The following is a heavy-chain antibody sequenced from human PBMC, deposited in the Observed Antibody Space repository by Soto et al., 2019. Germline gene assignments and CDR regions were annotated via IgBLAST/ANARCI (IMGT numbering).Heavy chain of an antibody. V-gene: IGHV1-3*01. D-gene: IGHD3-22*01. CDR2: INAGNGNT. CDR1: GYTFTSYA. Sequence: ASVKVSCKASGYTFTSYAMHWVRQAPGQRLEWMGWINAGNGNTKYSQKFQGRVTITRDTSASTAYMELSSLRSEDTAVYYCARDPLVYYYDSSGYYRYWGQGTLVTVSS. CDR3: ARDPLVYYYDSSGYYRY. J-gene: IGHJ4*02.